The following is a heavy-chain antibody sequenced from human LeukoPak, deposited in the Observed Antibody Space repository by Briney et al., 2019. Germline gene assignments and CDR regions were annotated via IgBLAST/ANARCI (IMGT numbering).Heavy chain of an antibody. D-gene: IGHD2-15*01. V-gene: IGHV4-39*07. CDR2: MFYSGST. CDR3: ARGHTLAFDI. CDR1: GGSISTSNYY. J-gene: IGHJ3*02. Sequence: EASETLSLTCTVSGGSISTSNYYWGWIRQPPWKGLEWIGNMFYSGSTYYSPSLRSRVTISLDTSRNQFSLKLNSVTAADTAVYYCARGHTLAFDIWGQGTMVTVSS.